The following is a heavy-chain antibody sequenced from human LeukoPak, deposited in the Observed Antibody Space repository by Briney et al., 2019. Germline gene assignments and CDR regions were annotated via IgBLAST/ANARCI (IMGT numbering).Heavy chain of an antibody. D-gene: IGHD3-10*01. V-gene: IGHV4-4*07. J-gene: IGHJ4*02. CDR1: GGSISSYY. CDR2: IYTSGST. Sequence: SETLSLTCTVSGGSISSYYWSWIRQPAGKGLEWIGRIYTSGSTNYNPSLKSRVTISVDKSKNQFSLKLSSVTAADTAVYYCARSIWFGESKYYFDYWGQGTLVTVSS. CDR3: ARSIWFGESKYYFDY.